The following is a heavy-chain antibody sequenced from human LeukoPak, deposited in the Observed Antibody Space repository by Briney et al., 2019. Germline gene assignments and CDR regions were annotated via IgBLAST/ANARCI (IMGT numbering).Heavy chain of an antibody. CDR2: IYSGGSGATT. Sequence: GGSLRLSCAASGFTVSSNYMSWVRQAPGKGLEWVSIIYSGGSGATTYYADSVKGRFTISRDNSKNTLYLQMSSLRAEDTAVYYCARVDSSFDYWGQGTLVTVSS. CDR3: ARVDSSFDY. V-gene: IGHV3-53*01. D-gene: IGHD3-22*01. CDR1: GFTVSSNY. J-gene: IGHJ4*02.